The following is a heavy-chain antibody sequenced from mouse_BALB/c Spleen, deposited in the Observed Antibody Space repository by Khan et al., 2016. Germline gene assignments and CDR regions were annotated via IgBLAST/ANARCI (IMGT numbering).Heavy chain of an antibody. CDR2: ISSSGSYT. V-gene: IGHV5-9-1*01. J-gene: IGHJ3*01. Sequence: EVELVESGGGLVKPGGSLKLSCAASGFTFSSYAMSWVRQTPEKRLEWVATISSSGSYTYYPDSVKGRFTISRDNAKHTLYLQMSSLRSEDTAMYYCARGRREVRFAYWGQGTLVTVSA. CDR3: ARGRREVRFAY. CDR1: GFTFSSYA.